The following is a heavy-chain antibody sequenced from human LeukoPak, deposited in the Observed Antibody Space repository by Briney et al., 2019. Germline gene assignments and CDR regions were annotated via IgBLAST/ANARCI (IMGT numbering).Heavy chain of an antibody. D-gene: IGHD6-13*01. Sequence: SETLSLTCTVSGGSISSYYWSWIRQPPGKGLEWIGYIYYSGSTNYNPSLKSRVTISVDTSKNQFSLKLSSVPAADTAVYYCARHLRTDDSSSSYYFDYWGQGTLVTVSS. J-gene: IGHJ4*02. V-gene: IGHV4-59*08. CDR1: GGSISSYY. CDR2: IYYSGST. CDR3: ARHLRTDDSSSSYYFDY.